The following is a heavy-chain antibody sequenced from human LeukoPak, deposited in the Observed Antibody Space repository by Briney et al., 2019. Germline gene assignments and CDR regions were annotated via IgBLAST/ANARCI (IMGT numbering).Heavy chain of an antibody. CDR2: IYHSGST. CDR1: GGSISSSNW. CDR3: ARHRYSGVGGAFDI. V-gene: IGHV4-4*02. D-gene: IGHD6-25*01. J-gene: IGHJ3*02. Sequence: PSETLSLTCTVSGGSISSSNWWSWVRQPPGKGLEWIGEIYHSGSTNYNPSLKSRVTISVDKSKNQFSLKLSSVTAADTAVYYCARHRYSGVGGAFDIWGQGTMVTVSS.